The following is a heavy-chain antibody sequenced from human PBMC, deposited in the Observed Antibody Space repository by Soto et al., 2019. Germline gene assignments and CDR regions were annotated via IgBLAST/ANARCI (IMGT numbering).Heavy chain of an antibody. D-gene: IGHD2-8*02. V-gene: IGHV3-21*01. Sequence: PGGSLRLSCTASGFTFDTYTMNWLRQAPGRGLEWVSSISATTTYKYYAASVEGRFTISRDNAKNSLYLQTNGLGAEDTAVYYCARGSASKSGHLWYFDLWGRGTLVTVSS. CDR3: ARGSASKSGHLWYFDL. CDR1: GFTFDTYT. CDR2: ISATTTYK. J-gene: IGHJ2*01.